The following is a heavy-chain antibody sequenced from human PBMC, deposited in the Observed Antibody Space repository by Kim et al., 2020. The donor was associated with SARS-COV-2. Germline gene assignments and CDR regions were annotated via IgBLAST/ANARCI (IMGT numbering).Heavy chain of an antibody. CDR3: AGIGSYLTSPFDY. D-gene: IGHD1-26*01. V-gene: IGHV3-74*01. J-gene: IGHJ4*02. Sequence: ADSVNGRFTISRDNAKNTVYLQMNALRAEDTAVYYCAGIGSYLTSPFDYWGQGTLVTVSS.